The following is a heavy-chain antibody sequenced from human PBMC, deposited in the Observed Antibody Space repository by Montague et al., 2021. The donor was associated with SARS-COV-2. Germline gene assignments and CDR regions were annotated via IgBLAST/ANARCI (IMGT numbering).Heavy chain of an antibody. V-gene: IGHV4-34*01. Sequence: SETLSLTCAVYGGSVSDYYWSWMRQPPGKGLEWIGEINHSGSTSYNPSLKSRVTTSVDTSKNQFSLKLTSVTAADTAVYYCARGPRITMIVVVITDIWFDPWGQGTLVTVSS. J-gene: IGHJ5*02. CDR3: ARGPRITMIVVVITDIWFDP. CDR2: INHSGST. CDR1: GGSVSDYY. D-gene: IGHD3-22*01.